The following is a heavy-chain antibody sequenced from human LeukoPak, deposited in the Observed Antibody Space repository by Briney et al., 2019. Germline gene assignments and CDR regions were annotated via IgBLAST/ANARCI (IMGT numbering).Heavy chain of an antibody. CDR3: ARGTPYTE. D-gene: IGHD1-14*01. Sequence: GGSLRLSCVASGFIVSSSYMSWVRQAPGKGPEWVSVIYSGGSIKYADSVRGRFTLSRDNSRNTLYLQMDSLRVEDTAVYYCARGTPYTEWGQGTLVTVSS. V-gene: IGHV3-66*01. J-gene: IGHJ4*02. CDR1: GFIVSSSY. CDR2: IYSGGSI.